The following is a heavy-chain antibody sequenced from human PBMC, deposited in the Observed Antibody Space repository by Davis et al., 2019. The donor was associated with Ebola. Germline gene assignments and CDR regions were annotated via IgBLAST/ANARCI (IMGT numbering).Heavy chain of an antibody. J-gene: IGHJ4*02. CDR2: ISPQNGNR. V-gene: IGHV1-18*01. CDR3: ARDRYNWNDFDY. D-gene: IGHD1-20*01. Sequence: ASVKVSCKASGYTFTNNGIMWVRQAPGQGLEWLGWISPQNGNRKYAQKFQGRVAMTTDTSTSTAYMELRSLRSDDTAMYYCARDRYNWNDFDYWGQGTLVTVSS. CDR1: GYTFTNNG.